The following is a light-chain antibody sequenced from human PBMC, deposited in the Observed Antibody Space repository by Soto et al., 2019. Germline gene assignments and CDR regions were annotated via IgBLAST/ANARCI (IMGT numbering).Light chain of an antibody. CDR3: QYRGIWPPGAT. CDR2: DAS. J-gene: IGKJ4*01. Sequence: EIVLTQSPVTLSLSPGERATLSCRASQSINNYLAWYQQKPGQPPRLLIYDASNRATAIPVRFSGSGSGTDFMLTISSLEPEDSAFYYCQYRGIWPPGATFGGGTKVEIK. CDR1: QSINNY. V-gene: IGKV3-11*01.